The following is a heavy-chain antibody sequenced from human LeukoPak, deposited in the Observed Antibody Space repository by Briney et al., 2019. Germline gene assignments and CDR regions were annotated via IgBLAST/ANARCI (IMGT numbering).Heavy chain of an antibody. J-gene: IGHJ4*02. D-gene: IGHD6-13*01. CDR3: ATTPKEYSSTWYYFDY. V-gene: IGHV4-59*01. CDR1: GDSISTYY. CDR2: IYYRVTS. Sequence: SETLSLTCTVSGDSISTYYWSWIRQPPGKGLEWIGYIYYRVTSDYNPSLKSRVTMSVDMSTRQISLKLSSVTAADTAVYYCATTPKEYSSTWYYFDYWGQGTLVTVSS.